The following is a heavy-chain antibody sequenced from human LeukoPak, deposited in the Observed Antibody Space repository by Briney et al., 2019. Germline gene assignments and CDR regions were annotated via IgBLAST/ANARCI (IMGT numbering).Heavy chain of an antibody. D-gene: IGHD3-22*01. V-gene: IGHV1-2*02. J-gene: IGHJ5*02. CDR3: ARSPNYYDSSGYYRGPYNWFDP. Sequence: GASVKVSCKASGYTFTGYYMHWVRQAPGQGLEWMGWINPNSGGTNYAQKFQGRVTMTRDTSISTAYMELSRLRSDDTAVYYCARSPNYYDSSGYYRGPYNWFDPWGQGTLVTVSS. CDR2: INPNSGGT. CDR1: GYTFTGYY.